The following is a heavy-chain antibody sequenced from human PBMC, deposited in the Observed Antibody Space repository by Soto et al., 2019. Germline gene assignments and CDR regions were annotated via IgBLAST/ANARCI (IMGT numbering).Heavy chain of an antibody. D-gene: IGHD3-22*01. J-gene: IGHJ4*02. Sequence: QLQLQESGPGLVKPSETLSLTCTVSGGSISSSSYYWGWIRQPPGKGLEWIGGIYYSGSTYYNPSLKSRVTISVDTSKNQFSLKLSSVTAADTAVYYCARLRRGIVVAVIDYWGQGTLVTVSS. CDR3: ARLRRGIVVAVIDY. V-gene: IGHV4-39*01. CDR2: IYYSGST. CDR1: GGSISSSSYY.